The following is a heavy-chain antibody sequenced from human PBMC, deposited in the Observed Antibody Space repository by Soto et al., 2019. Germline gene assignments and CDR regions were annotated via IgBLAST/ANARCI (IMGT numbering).Heavy chain of an antibody. Sequence: GGSLRLSCAASGFTFSSYAMHWVRQAPGKGLEWVAVISYDGSNKYYADSVKGRFTISRDNSKNTLYLQMNSLRAEDTAVYYCARDSPYVYEPTGIWFGELSYYFDYWGQGTLVTVSS. CDR1: GFTFSSYA. V-gene: IGHV3-30-3*01. CDR2: ISYDGSNK. D-gene: IGHD3-10*01. J-gene: IGHJ4*02. CDR3: ARDSPYVYEPTGIWFGELSYYFDY.